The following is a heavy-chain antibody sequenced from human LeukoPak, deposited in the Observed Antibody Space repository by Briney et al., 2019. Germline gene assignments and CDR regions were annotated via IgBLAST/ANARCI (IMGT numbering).Heavy chain of an antibody. J-gene: IGHJ4*02. CDR2: IYYSGST. CDR3: ARVEQLVAMGGLDY. V-gene: IGHV4-30-4*08. Sequence: TLSLTFTVSGGSISSGDYYWSWIRPPPGEGLEWIGYIYYSGSTYYNPSLKSRVTISVDTSKNQFSLKLSSVTAADTAVYYCARVEQLVAMGGLDYWGQGTLVTVSS. CDR1: GGSISSGDYY. D-gene: IGHD6-6*01.